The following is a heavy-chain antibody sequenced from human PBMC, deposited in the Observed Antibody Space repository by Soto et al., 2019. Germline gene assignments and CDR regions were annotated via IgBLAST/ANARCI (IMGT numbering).Heavy chain of an antibody. CDR3: ARDVSPGSSSLYLDAFDI. CDR2: INRDGSKK. Sequence: EVQLEESGGDLVQPGGSLRLSCAASGFTLSAAWMTWVRQAPGKGLEWVANINRDGSKKSYLDSVRGRFTISRDNVGNSLYLQMDSLIADDTALYYCARDVSPGSSSLYLDAFDIWGQGTMVTVSS. D-gene: IGHD6-13*01. J-gene: IGHJ3*02. CDR1: GFTLSAAW. V-gene: IGHV3-7*05.